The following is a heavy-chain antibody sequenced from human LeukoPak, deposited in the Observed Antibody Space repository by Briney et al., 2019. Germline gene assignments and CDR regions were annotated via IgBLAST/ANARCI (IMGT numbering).Heavy chain of an antibody. J-gene: IGHJ4*02. CDR3: ARALYCSSTSCYPSNYFDY. CDR1: GFTFSSYD. CDR2: IGTAGDT. V-gene: IGHV3-13*01. D-gene: IGHD2-2*01. Sequence: GGSLRLSCAASGFTFSSYDMRWVRHATGKGLEWVSAIGTAGDTYYAGSVKGGFTISRENAKNYLCLEMKSMRAGDTAVYYCARALYCSSTSCYPSNYFDYWGQGTLVTVSS.